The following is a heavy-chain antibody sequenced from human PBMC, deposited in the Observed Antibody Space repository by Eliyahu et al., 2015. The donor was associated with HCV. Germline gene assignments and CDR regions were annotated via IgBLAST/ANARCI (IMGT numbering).Heavy chain of an antibody. D-gene: IGHD3-10*01. CDR3: ARGDPLWFRELYLAY. Sequence: QVQLVESGGGVVQPGRSLRLPXAASGFPFSSYAMHWVRQAPGKGLEWVAVISYDGSNKYYADSVKGRFTISRDNSKNTLYLQMNSLRAEDTAVYYCARGDPLWFRELYLAYWGQGTLVTVSS. CDR1: GFPFSSYA. V-gene: IGHV3-30-3*01. CDR2: ISYDGSNK. J-gene: IGHJ4*02.